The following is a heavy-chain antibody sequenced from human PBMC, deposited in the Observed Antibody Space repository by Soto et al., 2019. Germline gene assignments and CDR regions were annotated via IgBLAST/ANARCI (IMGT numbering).Heavy chain of an antibody. Sequence: SETLSLTCTFSGGSISSYYWSWIRQPPGKGLEWIGYIYYSGSTNYNPSLKSRVTISVDTSKNQFSLKLSSVTAADTAVYYCARRKQRLDYWGQGTLVTVSS. CDR3: ARRKQRLDY. J-gene: IGHJ4*02. CDR2: IYYSGST. V-gene: IGHV4-59*08. CDR1: GGSISSYY. D-gene: IGHD6-13*01.